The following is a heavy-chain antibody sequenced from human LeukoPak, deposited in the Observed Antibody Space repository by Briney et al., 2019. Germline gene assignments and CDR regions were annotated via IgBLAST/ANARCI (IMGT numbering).Heavy chain of an antibody. CDR3: ARNRPEDCGGDCRQFDY. CDR1: GYTFTSYG. J-gene: IGHJ4*02. V-gene: IGHV1-18*01. CDR2: ISGYNGNT. D-gene: IGHD2-21*02. Sequence: GASVKVSCKASGYTFTSYGISWVRQAPGQGLEWMGWISGYNGNTNYAQNLQGRVTMTTDTSTSTVYMELRSLRSDDTAVYYCARNRPEDCGGDCRQFDYWGQGTLVTVS.